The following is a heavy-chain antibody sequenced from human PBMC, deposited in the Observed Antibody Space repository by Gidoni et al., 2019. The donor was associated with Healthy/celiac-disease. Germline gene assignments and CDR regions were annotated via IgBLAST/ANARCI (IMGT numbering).Heavy chain of an antibody. CDR2: IWYDGSNK. J-gene: IGHJ6*02. V-gene: IGHV3-33*01. Sequence: QVQLVESGGGVVQPGRSLRLSCAASGFTFSRYGLHWVRQAPGKGMEGVAVIWYDGSNKYYADSVKGRFTISRDNSKSTLYLQMNSLRAEDTAVYYCARDSPDYDILTGYHYYYYYGMDVWGQGTTVTVSS. CDR3: ARDSPDYDILTGYHYYYYYGMDV. D-gene: IGHD3-9*01. CDR1: GFTFSRYG.